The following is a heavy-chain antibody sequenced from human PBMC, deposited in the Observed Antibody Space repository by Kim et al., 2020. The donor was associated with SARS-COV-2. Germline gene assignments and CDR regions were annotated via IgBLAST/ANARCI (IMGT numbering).Heavy chain of an antibody. CDR1: GGSFSGYY. D-gene: IGHD3-10*01. V-gene: IGHV4-34*01. Sequence: SETLSLTCAVYGGSFSGYYWSWIRQPQGKGLEWIGEINHSGRTNYNPSLKSRVTISVDTSKNQFSLKLTSVTAADTAVYYCARRLSNTSGWGSNYCDLWGQGTLVTVSS. J-gene: IGHJ4*02. CDR3: ARRLSNTSGWGSNYCDL. CDR2: INHSGRT.